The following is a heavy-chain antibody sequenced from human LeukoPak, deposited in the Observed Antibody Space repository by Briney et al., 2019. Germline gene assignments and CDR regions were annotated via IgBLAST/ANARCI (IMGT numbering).Heavy chain of an antibody. CDR3: ARGRIVVVTAISVFDY. V-gene: IGHV4-59*01. CDR2: IYYSGST. D-gene: IGHD2-21*02. Sequence: SETLSLTCTVSGGSISSYYWSWIRQPPGKGLEWIGYIYYSGSTNYNPSLKSRVTISVETSKNQFSLKLSSVTAADTAVYYCARGRIVVVTAISVFDYWGQGTLVTVSS. J-gene: IGHJ4*02. CDR1: GGSISSYY.